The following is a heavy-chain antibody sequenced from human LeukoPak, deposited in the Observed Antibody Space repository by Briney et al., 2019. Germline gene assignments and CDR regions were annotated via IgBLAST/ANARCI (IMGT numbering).Heavy chain of an antibody. CDR2: IYHSGST. V-gene: IGHV4-30-2*01. Sequence: PSQTLSLTCAVSGGSISSGGYSWSWIRQPPGKGLEWIGYIYHSGSTYYNPSLKSRVTISVDRSKNQFSLKLSSVTAADTAVYYCARGYDSSGPEYFQHWGQGTLVTVSS. D-gene: IGHD3-22*01. J-gene: IGHJ1*01. CDR3: ARGYDSSGPEYFQH. CDR1: GGSISSGGYS.